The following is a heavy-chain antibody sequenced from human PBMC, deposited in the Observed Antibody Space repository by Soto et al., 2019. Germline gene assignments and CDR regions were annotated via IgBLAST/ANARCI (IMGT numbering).Heavy chain of an antibody. J-gene: IGHJ3*02. Sequence: GGSLRLSCAASGFTFDDYTMHWVRQAPGKGLEWVSPISWGGGSTYYADSVKGRFTISRDHSKNSLYLQMNSLRTEDTALYFCAKDILAFAKFYAFYIWGQGTMVTVSS. CDR3: AKDILAFAKFYAFYI. CDR1: GFTFDDYT. V-gene: IGHV3-43*01. CDR2: ISWGGGST. D-gene: IGHD3-3*02.